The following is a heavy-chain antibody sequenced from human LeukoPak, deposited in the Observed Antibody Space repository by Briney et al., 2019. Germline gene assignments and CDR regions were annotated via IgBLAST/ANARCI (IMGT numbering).Heavy chain of an antibody. CDR2: IKSGGGGT. CDR3: AKGVGYDYGHYLVH. Sequence: GASLRLSCAASGFPFSSDAMTCVRQAPGQGLEWVSTIKSGGGGTYYADSVEGRFTISRDNSNSTLFLQMNSLRAEDTALYYCAKGVGYDYGHYLVHWGQGVLVTGSS. D-gene: IGHD4-17*01. CDR1: GFPFSSDA. J-gene: IGHJ4*02. V-gene: IGHV3-23*01.